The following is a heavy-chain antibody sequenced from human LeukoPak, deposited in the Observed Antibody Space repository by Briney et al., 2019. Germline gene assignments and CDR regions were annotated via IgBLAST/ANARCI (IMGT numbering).Heavy chain of an antibody. CDR1: GGSFRGYY. CDR3: ARGPTLLTVFGVVNNPSKYDY. D-gene: IGHD3-3*01. J-gene: IGHJ4*02. V-gene: IGHV4-34*01. CDR2: INHSGST. Sequence: SETLSLTCAVYGGSFRGYYWSWIRQPPGKGLEWIGEINHSGSTNYIPSLKSRVTISVDTSKNQFSLKLSSVTAADTAVYYCARGPTLLTVFGVVNNPSKYDYWGQGTLVTVSS.